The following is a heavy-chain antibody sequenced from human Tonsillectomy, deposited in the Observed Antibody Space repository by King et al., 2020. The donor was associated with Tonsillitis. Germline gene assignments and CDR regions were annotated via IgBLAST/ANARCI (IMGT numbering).Heavy chain of an antibody. Sequence: QLVQSGGGLVQPGGSLRLSCAASGFTFSSYAMSWVRQAPGKGLEWDSAISGSGGSTYYADSVKGRFTISRDNSKNTLYLQMNSLRAEDTAVYYCAKDLGGPRVVVIATDAFDIWGQGTMVTVSS. CDR2: ISGSGGST. J-gene: IGHJ3*02. CDR3: AKDLGGPRVVVIATDAFDI. V-gene: IGHV3-23*04. D-gene: IGHD3-22*01. CDR1: GFTFSSYA.